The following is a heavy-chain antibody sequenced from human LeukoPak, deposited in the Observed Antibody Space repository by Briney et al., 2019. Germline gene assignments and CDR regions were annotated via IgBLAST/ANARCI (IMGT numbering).Heavy chain of an antibody. D-gene: IGHD1-26*01. Sequence: GGSLRLSCAASGFTFSTYWMAWVRHAPGKGLEWVANIKGDESARHQADSVKGRLTISRDNAKKSVYLQMNSLRGEDTAVYYCARDVGGSLDYWGQGTLVTVSS. CDR3: ARDVGGSLDY. V-gene: IGHV3-7*01. J-gene: IGHJ4*02. CDR1: GFTFSTYW. CDR2: IKGDESAR.